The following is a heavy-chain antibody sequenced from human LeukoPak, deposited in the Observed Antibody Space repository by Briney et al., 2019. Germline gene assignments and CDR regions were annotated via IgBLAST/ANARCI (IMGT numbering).Heavy chain of an antibody. CDR2: ISNSGST. V-gene: IGHV4-4*07. J-gene: IGHJ4*02. D-gene: IGHD4-17*01. CDR1: GGSINSYY. Sequence: PSETLSLTCTVSGGSINSYYWSWIRQPAGKGLEWIGRISNSGSTNYNPSLKSRVTMSVDTSKNQFSRKLNSVTAADTATYYCAREYGDFEHWGQGTLVTVSS. CDR3: AREYGDFEH.